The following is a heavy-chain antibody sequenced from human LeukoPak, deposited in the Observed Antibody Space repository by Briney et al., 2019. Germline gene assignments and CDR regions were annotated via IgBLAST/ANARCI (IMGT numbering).Heavy chain of an antibody. CDR2: IWFDGSRR. CDR3: ARFYRDYQAFDI. D-gene: IGHD4-17*01. Sequence: PGGSLRLSCAASGYMFSGYGMHWVRQAPGKGLEWAAVIWFDGSRRYYADSVKGRFTISRDDSKSTLYLEMNSLRAEDTAVYYCARFYRDYQAFDIWGQGTTVTVSS. J-gene: IGHJ3*02. CDR1: GYMFSGYG. V-gene: IGHV3-33*01.